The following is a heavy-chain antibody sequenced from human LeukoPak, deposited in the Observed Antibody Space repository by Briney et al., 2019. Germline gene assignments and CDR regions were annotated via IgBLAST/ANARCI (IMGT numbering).Heavy chain of an antibody. CDR1: GGSISSSNW. V-gene: IGHV4-4*02. D-gene: IGHD2-15*01. CDR2: IYHSGST. Sequence: SETLSLTCVVSGGSISSSNWWSWVRQPPEKGLEWIGEIYHSGSTNYNPSLKSRVTISVDKSKNQFSLKLSSVTAADTAIYYCARAVIVVAAATQRNWFDPWGQGTLVTVSS. J-gene: IGHJ5*02. CDR3: ARAVIVVAAATQRNWFDP.